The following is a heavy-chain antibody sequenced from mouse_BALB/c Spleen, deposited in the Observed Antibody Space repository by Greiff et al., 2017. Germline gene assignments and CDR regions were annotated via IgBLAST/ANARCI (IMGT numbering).Heavy chain of an antibody. Sequence: QVQLQQPGSVLVRPGASVKLSCKASGYTFTSSWMTWAKQRPGQGLEWIGEIHPNSGNTYYNEKFKGKATLTVDTTSSTAYMQLSSLTSEDSAVYYCARWGNHYAMDYWGQGTSVTVSS. CDR3: ARWGNHYAMDY. J-gene: IGHJ4*01. CDR1: GYTFTSSW. D-gene: IGHD2-1*01. CDR2: IHPNSGNT. V-gene: IGHV1S130*01.